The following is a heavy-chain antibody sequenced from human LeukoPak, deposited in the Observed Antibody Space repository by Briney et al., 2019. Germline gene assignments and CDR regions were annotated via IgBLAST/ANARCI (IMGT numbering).Heavy chain of an antibody. J-gene: IGHJ3*02. CDR2: IRYDGSNK. CDR1: GFIFNTYV. CDR3: AKDGGSDPDSFDI. D-gene: IGHD3-16*01. V-gene: IGHV3-30*02. Sequence: GGSLRLTCAASGFIFNTYVMHWVRPAPGKGLEWLAFIRYDGSNKNYADSVKGRFTISRDNTKNSLYLQMNSLRAEDTAVYYGAKDGGSDPDSFDIWGQGTMVTVSS.